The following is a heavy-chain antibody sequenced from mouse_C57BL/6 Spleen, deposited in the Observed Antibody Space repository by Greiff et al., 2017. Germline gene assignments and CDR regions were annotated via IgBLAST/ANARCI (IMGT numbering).Heavy chain of an antibody. J-gene: IGHJ2*01. CDR1: GYTFTSYW. CDR2: INPSNGGT. V-gene: IGHV1-53*01. D-gene: IGHD4-1*01. Sequence: VQLQQPGTELVKPGASVKLSCKASGYTFTSYWMHWVKQRPGQGLEWIGNINPSNGGTNYNEKFQSKATLTVDKSSSTAYMQLSSLTSEDSAVYYWARAVNWTYFDYWGQGTTLTVSS. CDR3: ARAVNWTYFDY.